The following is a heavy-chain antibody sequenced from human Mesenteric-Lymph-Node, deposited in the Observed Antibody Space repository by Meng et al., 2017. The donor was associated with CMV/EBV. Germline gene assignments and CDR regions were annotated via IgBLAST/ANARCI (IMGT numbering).Heavy chain of an antibody. CDR3: AKSRSSTPGIVDD. J-gene: IGHJ4*02. CDR1: GVSVTSGAYH. Sequence: QAQPPESGPGLVKPSETLSLPCIVSGVSVTSGAYHWSWIRQSPGKGLEWIGYIYGTGITIYNPSLKSRVTILLETSKNQFSLKLNSVTTADTAVYYCAKSRSSTPGIVDDWGQGTLVTVSS. V-gene: IGHV4-61*08. CDR2: IYGTGIT. D-gene: IGHD2/OR15-2a*01.